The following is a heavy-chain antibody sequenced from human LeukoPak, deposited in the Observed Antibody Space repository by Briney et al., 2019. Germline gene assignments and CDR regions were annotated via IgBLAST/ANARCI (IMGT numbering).Heavy chain of an antibody. Sequence: GGSLSLSFAASGFTFSSYAMSWVRQAPGQGLEWVSATSASGGTSYYAGSVKGRFTISRDNAKNTLYLQMNSLRAEDTAVYYCARGFDYWGQGTLVTVSS. J-gene: IGHJ4*02. CDR3: ARGFDY. V-gene: IGHV3-23*01. CDR1: GFTFSSYA. CDR2: TSASGGTS.